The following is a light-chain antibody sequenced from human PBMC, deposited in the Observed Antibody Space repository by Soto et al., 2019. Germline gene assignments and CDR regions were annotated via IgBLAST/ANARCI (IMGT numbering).Light chain of an antibody. CDR2: GAS. CDR1: QSVSSN. CDR3: QQYNNWPPAT. Sequence: ETVMTQSPATLPVSPGERATLSCRASQSVSSNLAWYQQKPGQAPRLLIYGASTRATGIPARFSGSGSGTEFTLTISSLQSEDFAVYYCQQYNNWPPATFGQGTKVDIK. J-gene: IGKJ1*01. V-gene: IGKV3-15*01.